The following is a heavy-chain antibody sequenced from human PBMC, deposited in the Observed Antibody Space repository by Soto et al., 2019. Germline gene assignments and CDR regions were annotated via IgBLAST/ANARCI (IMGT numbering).Heavy chain of an antibody. Sequence: EVQLLESGGGLVQPGGSQRLSCAASGFTFSSYAMTWVRQAPGKGLEWVSVISGSGGTIYYADSVKGRFTISRDNSKKTLYLQMNSLRVDDTAVYYWAKGDNWNDGPKSAGYDPWGQGILVTVSS. D-gene: IGHD1-1*01. CDR1: GFTFSSYA. CDR3: AKGDNWNDGPKSAGYDP. CDR2: ISGSGGTI. V-gene: IGHV3-23*01. J-gene: IGHJ5*02.